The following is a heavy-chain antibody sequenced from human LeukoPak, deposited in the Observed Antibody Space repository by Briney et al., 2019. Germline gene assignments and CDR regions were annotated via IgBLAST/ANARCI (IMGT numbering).Heavy chain of an antibody. V-gene: IGHV3-30*18. J-gene: IGHJ4*02. CDR2: ISYDGSNK. D-gene: IGHD4-17*01. CDR1: GFTFSSYG. Sequence: GRSLRLSCAASGFTFSSYGMHWVRQAPGKGLEGVAVISYDGSNKYYADSVKGRFPISRDNSKNTLYLQMNSLRAEDTAVYYCAKKKGAPYGDFPFDYWGQGTLVTVSS. CDR3: AKKKGAPYGDFPFDY.